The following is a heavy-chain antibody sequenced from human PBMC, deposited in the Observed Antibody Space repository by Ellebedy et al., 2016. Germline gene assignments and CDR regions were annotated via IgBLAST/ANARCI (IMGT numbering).Heavy chain of an antibody. D-gene: IGHD2-2*01. CDR2: ISSSSSYI. V-gene: IGHV3-21*04. Sequence: GGSLRLSXAASGFTFSSYSMNWVRQAPGKGLEWVSSISSSSSYIYYADSVKGRFTISRDNAKNSLYLQMNSLRAEDTALYYCARDHLVVPNWFDPWGQGTLVTVSS. J-gene: IGHJ5*02. CDR3: ARDHLVVPNWFDP. CDR1: GFTFSSYS.